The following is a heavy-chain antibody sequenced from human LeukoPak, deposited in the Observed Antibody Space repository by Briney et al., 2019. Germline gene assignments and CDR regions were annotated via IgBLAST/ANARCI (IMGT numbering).Heavy chain of an antibody. D-gene: IGHD3-22*01. CDR3: AKDSGYYYDSSGYSGPAGFDP. Sequence: GGSLRLSCAASGFTFSSYGMHWVRQAPGKGLEWVAFIRYDGSNKYYADSVKGRFTISRDNSKNTLYLQMNSLRAEDTAVYYCAKDSGYYYDSSGYSGPAGFDPWGQGTLVTVSS. J-gene: IGHJ5*02. CDR2: IRYDGSNK. CDR1: GFTFSSYG. V-gene: IGHV3-30*02.